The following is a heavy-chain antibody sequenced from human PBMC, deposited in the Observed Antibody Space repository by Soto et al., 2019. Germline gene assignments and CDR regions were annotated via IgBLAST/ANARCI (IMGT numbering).Heavy chain of an antibody. CDR3: AKFRGPSYSYYSMDV. Sequence: GGSLRLSCAASGFTFASYAMNWLRQAPGRGLECVSFISGSGRTTYYADSVKGRFTVSRDNSKNTLYLQMNSLRAEDTALYYCAKFRGPSYSYYSMDVWGKGITVTVSS. V-gene: IGHV3-23*01. D-gene: IGHD3-16*01. J-gene: IGHJ6*03. CDR1: GFTFASYA. CDR2: ISGSGRTT.